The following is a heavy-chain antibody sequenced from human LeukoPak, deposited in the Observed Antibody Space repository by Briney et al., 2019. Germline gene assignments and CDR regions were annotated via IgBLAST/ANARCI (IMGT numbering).Heavy chain of an antibody. Sequence: PSETLSLTCTVSGGSISSSSYYWSWIRQPPGKGLEWIGYIYHSGSTYYNPSLKSRVTISVDRSKNQFSLKLSSVTAADTAVYYCAGDSSSSPGRFDYWGQGTLVTVSS. V-gene: IGHV4-30-2*01. CDR2: IYHSGST. J-gene: IGHJ4*02. CDR1: GGSISSSSYY. D-gene: IGHD6-13*01. CDR3: AGDSSSSPGRFDY.